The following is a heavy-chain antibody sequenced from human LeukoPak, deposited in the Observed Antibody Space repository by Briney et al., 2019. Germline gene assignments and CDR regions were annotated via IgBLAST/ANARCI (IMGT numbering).Heavy chain of an antibody. Sequence: GRSLRLSCAASGFTFNSYAIHWVRQTPGKGLEWVAVISSDGINKDYADSVKGRFTISRDNSKNTLYLQMNSLRVEDTAVYYCARDHVPDYGDYLGYYYYYGMDVWGQGTTVTVSS. V-gene: IGHV3-30-3*01. CDR2: ISSDGINK. D-gene: IGHD4-17*01. CDR3: ARDHVPDYGDYLGYYYYYGMDV. CDR1: GFTFNSYA. J-gene: IGHJ6*02.